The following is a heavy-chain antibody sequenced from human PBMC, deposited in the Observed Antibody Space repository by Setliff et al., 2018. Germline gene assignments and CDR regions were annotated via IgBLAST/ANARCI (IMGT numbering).Heavy chain of an antibody. D-gene: IGHD1-26*01. V-gene: IGHV5-51*01. Sequence: PGESLTISCKGSGYTFTNYWIAWVRQMPGKGLEYMGIIYPADSDTTYSPSFQGQVTTSADKSINTAYLQWSSLKASDTAIYYCARVGPLTDDAFDIWGQGTMVTVSS. CDR1: GYTFTNYW. CDR3: ARVGPLTDDAFDI. CDR2: IYPADSDT. J-gene: IGHJ3*02.